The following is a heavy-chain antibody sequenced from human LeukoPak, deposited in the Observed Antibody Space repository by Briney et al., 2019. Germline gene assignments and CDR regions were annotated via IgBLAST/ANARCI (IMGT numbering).Heavy chain of an antibody. V-gene: IGHV4-38-2*02. D-gene: IGHD4-17*01. J-gene: IGHJ4*02. CDR3: ASGTTVTNFAY. CDR2: IYRSGST. CDR1: GYSISSGYY. Sequence: SETLSLTCTVSGYSISSGYYWGWIRQPPGKGLEWIGNIYRSGSTYYNPSLKSRVTISVDTSKNQFSLKLSSVTAADTAVYYCASGTTVTNFAYWGQGTLVTVSS.